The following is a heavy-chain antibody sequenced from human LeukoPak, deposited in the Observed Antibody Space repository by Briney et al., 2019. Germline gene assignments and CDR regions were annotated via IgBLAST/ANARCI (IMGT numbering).Heavy chain of an antibody. CDR3: AKPFRGYSYGN. V-gene: IGHV3-30*18. D-gene: IGHD5-18*01. CDR2: ISYDGSNK. J-gene: IGHJ4*02. CDR1: GFTFSSYG. Sequence: PGRSLRLSCAASGFTFSSYGMHRVRQAPGKGLEWVAVISYDGSNKYYADSVKGRFTISRDNSKNTLYLQMNSLRAEDTAVYYCAKPFRGYSYGNWGQGTLVTVSS.